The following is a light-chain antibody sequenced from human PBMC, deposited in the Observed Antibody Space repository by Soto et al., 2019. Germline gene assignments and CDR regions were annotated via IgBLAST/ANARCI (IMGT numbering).Light chain of an antibody. V-gene: IGKV3-20*01. Sequence: EIVLTQSPGTLSLSPGEGATLSCRASQTVTVNSLAWYQQTPGQTPRLLIYAASTRATGIPDRFNGSGSGTDFVLTISRLEPEDSAMYYCQQYGDSPFTFGPGTKVDI. J-gene: IGKJ3*01. CDR3: QQYGDSPFT. CDR1: QTVTVNS. CDR2: AAS.